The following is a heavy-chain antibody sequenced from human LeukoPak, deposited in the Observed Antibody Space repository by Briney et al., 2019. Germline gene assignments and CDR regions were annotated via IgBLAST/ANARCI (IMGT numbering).Heavy chain of an antibody. D-gene: IGHD3-22*01. J-gene: IGHJ4*02. CDR3: ASGDYHDSSGYSYFDT. V-gene: IGHV3-30-3*01. CDR2: ISYDGSNK. CDR1: GFTFNSYA. Sequence: PGGSLRLSCAASGFTFNSYAMHWVRQAPGKGLEWVAVISYDGSNKYYADSVKGRFTISRDNSKSTLYLQVNSLRAEDTAVYYCASGDYHDSSGYSYFDTWGQGTLVTVSS.